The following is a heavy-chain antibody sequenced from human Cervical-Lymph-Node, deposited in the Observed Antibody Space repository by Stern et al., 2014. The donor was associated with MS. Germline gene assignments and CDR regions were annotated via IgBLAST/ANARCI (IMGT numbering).Heavy chain of an antibody. J-gene: IGHJ5*02. V-gene: IGHV1-18*01. D-gene: IGHD3-9*01. Sequence: QVQLVQSGGEVKKPGASVKVSCKASGYTFFNYGISWVRQAPGQGLEWMGWISPYTGNPNYAQKFQGRVTMTTDTSTSTAYMELRSLRSDDTAVYYCARDITVDYDILTGYPGRTNWFDPWGQGTLVTVSS. CDR1: GYTFFNYG. CDR2: ISPYTGNP. CDR3: ARDITVDYDILTGYPGRTNWFDP.